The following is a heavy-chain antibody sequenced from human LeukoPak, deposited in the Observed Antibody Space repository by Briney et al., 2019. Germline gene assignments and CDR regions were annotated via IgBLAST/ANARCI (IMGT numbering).Heavy chain of an antibody. CDR1: GGSISSYY. J-gene: IGHJ4*02. Sequence: SETLSLTCTVSGGSISSYYWSWIRQPPGKGLEWIGYIYYSGSTNYNPSLKSRVTISVDTSKNQFSLKLSSVTAADTAVYYCASVGNYGSGSYWYWGQGTLVTVSS. CDR3: ASVGNYGSGSYWY. V-gene: IGHV4-59*01. CDR2: IYYSGST. D-gene: IGHD3-10*01.